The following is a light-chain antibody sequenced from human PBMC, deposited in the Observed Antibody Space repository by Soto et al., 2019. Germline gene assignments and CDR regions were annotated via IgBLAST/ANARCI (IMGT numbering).Light chain of an antibody. CDR2: AAS. V-gene: IGKV1-39*01. Sequence: DIQMTQSLSSLSASVGDRITITCRASQSISNYLNWYQHKPGKAPKLLIYAASSLQSGVPSRFSGSGSGTDFTLTISSLQPEDFATYYCQQSYDTPRTFGQGTKVEIK. CDR1: QSISNY. CDR3: QQSYDTPRT. J-gene: IGKJ1*01.